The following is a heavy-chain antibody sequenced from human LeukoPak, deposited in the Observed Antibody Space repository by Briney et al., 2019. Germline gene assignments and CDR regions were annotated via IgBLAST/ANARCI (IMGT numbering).Heavy chain of an antibody. D-gene: IGHD2-15*01. Sequence: PGRSLRLSCAASGFTFDDYAMHWVRQAPGKGLEWVSGISWNSGSIGYADSVKGRFTISRDNAKNSLYLQVNSLRAEDTALYYCAKGSYCSGGSCYSIAYFDYWGQGTLVTVSS. CDR1: GFTFDDYA. J-gene: IGHJ4*02. V-gene: IGHV3-9*01. CDR2: ISWNSGSI. CDR3: AKGSYCSGGSCYSIAYFDY.